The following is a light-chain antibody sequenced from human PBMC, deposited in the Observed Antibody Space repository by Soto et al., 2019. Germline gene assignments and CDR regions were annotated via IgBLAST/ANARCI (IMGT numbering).Light chain of an antibody. CDR1: QGISSY. Sequence: AIRMTQSPSSLSASTGDRVTITCRASQGISSYLAWYQQKPGKAPKLLIYAASTLQSGVPSRFSGSGSGTDFTLTISCLQSEDFVTYYCQQYYSYPRTFGQGTKVEI. CDR2: AAS. J-gene: IGKJ1*01. V-gene: IGKV1-8*01. CDR3: QQYYSYPRT.